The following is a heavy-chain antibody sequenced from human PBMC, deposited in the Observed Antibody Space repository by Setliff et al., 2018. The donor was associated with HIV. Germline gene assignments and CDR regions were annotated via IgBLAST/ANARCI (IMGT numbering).Heavy chain of an antibody. J-gene: IGHJ6*03. CDR1: GLTFSSYT. V-gene: IGHV3-21*01. CDR2: ISSSSSYI. D-gene: IGHD3-10*01. Sequence: PGESLRLSCAASGLTFSSYTMNWVRQAPGKGLEWVSSISSSSSYIYYADSVKGRFTISRDNAKNSLYLQMNSLRAEDTAVYYCARDRAESYYYYYCYMDVWGKGTTVTVSS. CDR3: ARDRAESYYYYYCYMDV.